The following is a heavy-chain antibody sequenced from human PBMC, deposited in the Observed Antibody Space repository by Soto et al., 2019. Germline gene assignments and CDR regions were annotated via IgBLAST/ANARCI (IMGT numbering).Heavy chain of an antibody. CDR1: GGSISSSSYY. Sequence: SETLSLPCTVSGGSISSSSYYWGWIRQPPGKGLEWIGSIYYSGSTYYNPSLKRRVTISVETAKNQFSLKLSSVTAADTAVYYCARTNREVVVAATSFDYWGQGTLVTVSS. V-gene: IGHV4-39*01. D-gene: IGHD2-15*01. J-gene: IGHJ4*02. CDR3: ARTNREVVVAATSFDY. CDR2: IYYSGST.